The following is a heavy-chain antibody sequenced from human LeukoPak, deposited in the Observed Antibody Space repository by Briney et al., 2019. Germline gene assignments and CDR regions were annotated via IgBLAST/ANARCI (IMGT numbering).Heavy chain of an antibody. CDR1: GGTFSSYA. CDR3: ARDLHDGYSYGY. Sequence: ASVTVSCKASGGTFSSYAISWVRQAPGQGLEWMGRIIPILGIANYAQKFQGRVTITADKSTSTAYMELSSLRSEDTAVYYCARDLHDGYSYGYWGQGTLVTVSS. V-gene: IGHV1-69*04. D-gene: IGHD5-18*01. CDR2: IIPILGIA. J-gene: IGHJ4*02.